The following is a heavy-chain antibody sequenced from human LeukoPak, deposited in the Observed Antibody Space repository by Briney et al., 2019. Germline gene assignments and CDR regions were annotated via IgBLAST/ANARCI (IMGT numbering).Heavy chain of an antibody. CDR2: IYTSGST. CDR3: ARGGRGVQYYYDSTGHFDL. CDR1: GGSISSGSYY. Sequence: SETLSLTCTVSGGSISSGSYYWSWIRQPAGKGLEWIGRIYTSGSTNYNPSLKSRVTIPVDTSKNQFSLKLSSVTAADTAVYYCARGGRGVQYYYDSTGHFDLWGRGTLVTVSS. J-gene: IGHJ2*01. D-gene: IGHD3-22*01. V-gene: IGHV4-61*02.